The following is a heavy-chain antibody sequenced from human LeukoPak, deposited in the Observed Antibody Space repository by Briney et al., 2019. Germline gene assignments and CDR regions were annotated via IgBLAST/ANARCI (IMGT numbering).Heavy chain of an antibody. V-gene: IGHV4-4*07. CDR3: ASRGGPYTGQIEDY. Sequence: PSETLSLTCTVSGGSISSYYWSWIRQPAGKGLEWIGRIYTSGSTNYNPSLKSRVTMSVDTSKNQFSLKLSSVTAADTAVYYRASRGGPYTGQIEDYWGQGTLVTVSS. D-gene: IGHD2-15*01. J-gene: IGHJ4*02. CDR2: IYTSGST. CDR1: GGSISSYY.